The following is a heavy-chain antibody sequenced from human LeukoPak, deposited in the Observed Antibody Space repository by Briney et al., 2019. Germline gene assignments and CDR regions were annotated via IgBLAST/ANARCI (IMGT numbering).Heavy chain of an antibody. CDR2: ISSSSSYI. J-gene: IGHJ6*02. Sequence: PGGSLRLSCAASGFTFSSYRMNWVRQAPGKGLEWVSSISSSSSYIYYADSVKGRFTISRDNAKNSLYLQMNSLRAEDTAVYYCTRALRPSSSWPRDHYYYYGMDVWGQGTTVTVSS. CDR3: TRALRPSSSWPRDHYYYYGMDV. CDR1: GFTFSSYR. V-gene: IGHV3-21*01. D-gene: IGHD6-13*01.